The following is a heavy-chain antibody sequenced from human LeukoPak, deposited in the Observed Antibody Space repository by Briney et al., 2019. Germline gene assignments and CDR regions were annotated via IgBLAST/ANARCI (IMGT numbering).Heavy chain of an antibody. CDR3: ARAYVSGRGAFDI. V-gene: IGHV3-23*01. CDR2: INGRGDET. Sequence: GGSLRLSCAASGFTVTNYGMVWVRQAPGKGLEWVSSINGRGDETHHADSVKGRFTISRDNSKNTLYLQMNSLRDEDTAVYYCARAYVSGRGAFDIWGQGTMVAVSS. J-gene: IGHJ3*02. CDR1: GFTVTNYG. D-gene: IGHD3-10*01.